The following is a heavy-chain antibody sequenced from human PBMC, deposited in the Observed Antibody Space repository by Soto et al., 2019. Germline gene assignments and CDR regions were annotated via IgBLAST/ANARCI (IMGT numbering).Heavy chain of an antibody. Sequence: QVQLVQSGAEVKKPGASVKVSCKASGYTFTNFGITWVRQAPGQGLEWMGWISSHNGDTDYAQKFQGSVTMTRDTSTTTAYMELKGLRSDDTAIYFCARDPRGVMELRGYWFDPWGQGTLVTVSS. J-gene: IGHJ5*02. D-gene: IGHD3-16*01. CDR3: ARDPRGVMELRGYWFDP. CDR1: GYTFTNFG. CDR2: ISSHNGDT. V-gene: IGHV1-18*01.